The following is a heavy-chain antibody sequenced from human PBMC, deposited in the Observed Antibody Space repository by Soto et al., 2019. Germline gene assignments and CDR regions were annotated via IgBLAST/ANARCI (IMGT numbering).Heavy chain of an antibody. J-gene: IGHJ6*02. D-gene: IGHD1-20*01. CDR2: IIPIFATA. V-gene: IGHV1-69*12. CDR3: ARSITGTVSYYYGMDV. Sequence: QVQLVQSGAEVKKPGSSVKVSCKASGGTFSTKPFSGGGKPPGQGLGWMGGIIPIFATADYAQKFQGRVTITADESTSTAYMELSSLRSEDTAVYYCARSITGTVSYYYGMDVWGQGTTVTVSS. CDR1: GGTFSTKP.